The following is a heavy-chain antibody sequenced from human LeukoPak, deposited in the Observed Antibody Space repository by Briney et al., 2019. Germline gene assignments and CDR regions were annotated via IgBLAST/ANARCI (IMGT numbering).Heavy chain of an antibody. V-gene: IGHV3-23*01. CDR1: GFTFSSYA. D-gene: IGHD3-10*01. CDR2: ISDNGGST. CDR3: GKRPSGSGSHYIDY. Sequence: PGGSLRLSCAASGFTFSSYAMSWVRQAPGKGLEWVSGISDNGGSTYYADSVKGRFTISRDNSKNTLYLQVNSLRAEDTAVYYCGKRPSGSGSHYIDYWGQGTLVTVSS. J-gene: IGHJ4*02.